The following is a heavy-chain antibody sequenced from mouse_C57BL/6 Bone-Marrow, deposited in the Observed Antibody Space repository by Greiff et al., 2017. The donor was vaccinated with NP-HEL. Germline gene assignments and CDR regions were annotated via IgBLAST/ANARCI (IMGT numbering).Heavy chain of an antibody. D-gene: IGHD1-1*01. V-gene: IGHV1-55*01. CDR3: ARDGSSYRAWFAY. CDR2: IYPGSGST. Sequence: QVQLQQPGAELVKPGASVKMSCKASGYTFTSYWITWVKQRPGQGLEWIGDIYPGSGSTNYNEKFKSKATLTVDTSSSTAYMQLSSLTSEDSAVYDCARDGSSYRAWFAYWGQGTLVTVSA. CDR1: GYTFTSYW. J-gene: IGHJ3*01.